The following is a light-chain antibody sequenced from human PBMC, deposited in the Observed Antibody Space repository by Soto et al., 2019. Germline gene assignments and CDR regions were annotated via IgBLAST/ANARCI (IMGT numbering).Light chain of an antibody. V-gene: IGLV1-44*01. Sequence: QSVLTQPPSASGTPGQRVSISCSGSSSNIGSNTVNWYQQVPGTAPNLLIYRSNQRPSGVPDRFSGSKSGTSASLAISGLQSEDEADYYCAAWDDSLNGNVVFGGGTQLTVL. CDR2: RSN. J-gene: IGLJ2*01. CDR1: SSNIGSNT. CDR3: AAWDDSLNGNVV.